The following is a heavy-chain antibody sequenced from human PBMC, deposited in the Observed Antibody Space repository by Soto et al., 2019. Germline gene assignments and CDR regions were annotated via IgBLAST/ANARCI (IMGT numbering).Heavy chain of an antibody. V-gene: IGHV4-39*01. CDR3: ARKGARVVIKEGYYYGMDV. J-gene: IGHJ6*02. CDR1: GGSISSSSYY. Sequence: SETLSLTCTVSGGSISSSSYYWGWIRQPPGKGLEWIGSIYYSGSTYYNPSLKSRVTISVDTSKNQFSLKLSSVTAADTAVYYCARKGARVVIKEGYYYGMDVWGQGTTVTVSS. CDR2: IYYSGST. D-gene: IGHD3-3*01.